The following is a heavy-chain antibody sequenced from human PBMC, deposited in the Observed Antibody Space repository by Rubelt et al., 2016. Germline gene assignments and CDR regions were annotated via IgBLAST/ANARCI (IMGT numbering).Heavy chain of an antibody. D-gene: IGHD5-24*01. Sequence: QVQLVQSGAEVKKPGASVKVSCKASGYTFTSYYMHWVRQAPGQGLEWMGIIHPSGGSTSYAQKFQGRVTMDRDTATSTVYMELSSLRSEDTAVYYWARTKTVEMATIPLAYWGQGTLVTVSS. V-gene: IGHV1-46*01. J-gene: IGHJ4*02. CDR2: IHPSGGST. CDR3: ARTKTVEMATIPLAY. CDR1: GYTFTSYY.